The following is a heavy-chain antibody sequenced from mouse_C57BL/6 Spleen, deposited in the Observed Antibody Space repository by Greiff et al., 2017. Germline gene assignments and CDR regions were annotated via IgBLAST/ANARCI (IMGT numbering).Heavy chain of an antibody. V-gene: IGHV1-15*01. Sequence: QVQLQQSGAELVRPGASVTLSCKASGYTFTDYEMNWVKQTPVNGLEWIGAIDPETGGPAYNQKFKGKAILTADKSSSTAYMELRSLTSEDSAVYYCTRGGYEIKYEGSWGQGTTLTVSS. CDR1: GYTFTDYE. CDR2: IDPETGGP. J-gene: IGHJ2*01. D-gene: IGHD5-1-1*01. CDR3: TRGGYEIKYEGS.